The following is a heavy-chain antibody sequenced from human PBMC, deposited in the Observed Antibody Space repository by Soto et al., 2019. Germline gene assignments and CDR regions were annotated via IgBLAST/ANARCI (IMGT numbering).Heavy chain of an antibody. CDR1: GFTFSSYS. CDR3: ARDQGWGQDQRDPIDAFDI. CDR2: ISSSSSTI. D-gene: IGHD3-16*01. J-gene: IGHJ3*02. V-gene: IGHV3-48*02. Sequence: GGSLRLSCAASGFTFSSYSMNWVRQAPGKGLEWVSYISSSSSTIYYADSVKGRFTISRDNAKNSLYLQMNSLRDEDTAVYYCARDQGWGQDQRDPIDAFDIWGQGTMVTVSS.